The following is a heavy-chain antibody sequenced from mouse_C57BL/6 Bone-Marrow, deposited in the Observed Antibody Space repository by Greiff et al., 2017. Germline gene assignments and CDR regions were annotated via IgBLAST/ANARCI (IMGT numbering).Heavy chain of an antibody. Sequence: VQLQESGAELVRPGASVTLSCKASGYTFTDYEMHWVKQTPVHGLEWIGAIAPETGGTAYNQKFKGKAILTADNSSSTAYMELRSLTSEDSAVYYCTPIYYDYDDYWGQGTTLTVSS. CDR2: IAPETGGT. D-gene: IGHD2-4*01. CDR3: TPIYYDYDDY. J-gene: IGHJ2*01. V-gene: IGHV1-15*01. CDR1: GYTFTDYE.